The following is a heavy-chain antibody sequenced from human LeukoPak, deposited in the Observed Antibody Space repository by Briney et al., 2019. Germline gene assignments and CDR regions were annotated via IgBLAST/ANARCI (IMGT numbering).Heavy chain of an antibody. CDR3: ARDRRDIVYPYYYGMDV. CDR1: VGSISPYY. J-gene: IGHJ6*02. CDR2: IYYTGST. Sequence: PSETLSLTCTVSVGSISPYYWSWIRQPPGTGLEWIGHIYYTGSTNYNPSPKSRVTISVDTSKNQFSLKLSSVTAADTAVYYCARDRRDIVYPYYYGMDVWGQGTTVTVSS. V-gene: IGHV4-59*01. D-gene: IGHD5-12*01.